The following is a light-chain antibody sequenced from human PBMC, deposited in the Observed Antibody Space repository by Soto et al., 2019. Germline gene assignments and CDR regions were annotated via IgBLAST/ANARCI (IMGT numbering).Light chain of an antibody. CDR3: QQTYSTPPT. Sequence: DVQMTQSASSLSASLGDRVSIPFPASQNIRDFLNWYQQKPGKAPELLIFSASSLQSGVPSRFSGSGSGTDFTLTIGSLQREDFETYFCQQTYSTPPTFGQGTKVDIK. V-gene: IGKV1-39*01. CDR1: QNIRDF. CDR2: SAS. J-gene: IGKJ1*01.